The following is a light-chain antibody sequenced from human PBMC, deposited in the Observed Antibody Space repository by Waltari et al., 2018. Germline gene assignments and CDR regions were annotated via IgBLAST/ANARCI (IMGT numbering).Light chain of an antibody. V-gene: IGLV8-61*01. J-gene: IGLJ3*02. CDR1: SGSVSSTSY. Sequence: QTVVTQEPSLSVSPGGKVTRTCALSSGSVSSTSYPTWYQQTPGQPPRTLVYKGISRSSGVPDRFSGSILGNTAALTITGAQADDESDYYCSMYMGSGVWVFGGGTKLTVL. CDR3: SMYMGSGVWV. CDR2: KGI.